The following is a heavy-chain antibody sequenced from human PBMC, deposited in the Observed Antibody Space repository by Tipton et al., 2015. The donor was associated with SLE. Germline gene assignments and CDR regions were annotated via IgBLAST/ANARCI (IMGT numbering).Heavy chain of an antibody. CDR2: IRSKAYGGTK. Sequence: SLRLSCTASGFTFGDYAMSWFRQAPGKGLEWVGFIRSKAYGGTKENAASVKGRFTISRDDSKSIAYLQMNSLKTEDTAVYYCTRDLDYYDSSGYDYYYGMDVWGQGTTVTVSS. V-gene: IGHV3-49*03. D-gene: IGHD3-22*01. CDR1: GFTFGDYA. CDR3: TRDLDYYDSSGYDYYYGMDV. J-gene: IGHJ6*02.